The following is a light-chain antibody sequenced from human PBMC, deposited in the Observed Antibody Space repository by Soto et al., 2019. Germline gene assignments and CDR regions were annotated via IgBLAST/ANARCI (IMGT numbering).Light chain of an antibody. Sequence: ESVFTQSPGTLSLSPGERATLSCRASQSISSSYLAWYQQKPGQAPRLLIYGASSRATGIADRFSGSGSGTDFTLTISRLEPEDFAVYYCQQCGSSPVTFGQGTRLEIK. CDR2: GAS. CDR3: QQCGSSPVT. V-gene: IGKV3-20*01. CDR1: QSISSSY. J-gene: IGKJ5*01.